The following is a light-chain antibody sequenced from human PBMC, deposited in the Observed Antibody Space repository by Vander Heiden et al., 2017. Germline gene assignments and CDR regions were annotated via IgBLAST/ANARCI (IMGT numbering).Light chain of an antibody. V-gene: IGLV3-21*02. CDR3: QVWDSSSDHRGV. CDR2: DDS. J-gene: IGLJ2*01. CDR1: NIGSKS. Sequence: SYVLTQPPSVSVAPGQTARITCGGNNIGSKSVHWYQQKPGQAPVLVVYDDSDRPSGRPERFSGSNSGNTATLTISRVEAGDEADYYCQVWDSSSDHRGVFGGGTKLTVL.